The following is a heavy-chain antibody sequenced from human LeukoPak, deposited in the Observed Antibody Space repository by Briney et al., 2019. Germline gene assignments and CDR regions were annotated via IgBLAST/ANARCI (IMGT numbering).Heavy chain of an antibody. D-gene: IGHD3-9*01. Sequence: SETLSLTCAVFGGSISSSNWWSWVRQPPGKGLEWIGEIYHSGSTNYNPSLKSRVTISVDKSKNQFSLKLSSVTAADTAVYYCASVPDYDILTGYSPYYFDYWGQGTLVTVSS. J-gene: IGHJ4*02. CDR3: ASVPDYDILTGYSPYYFDY. CDR1: GGSISSSNW. CDR2: IYHSGST. V-gene: IGHV4-4*02.